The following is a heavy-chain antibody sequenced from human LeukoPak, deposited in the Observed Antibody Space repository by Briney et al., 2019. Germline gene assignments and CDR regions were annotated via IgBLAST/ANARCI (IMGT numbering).Heavy chain of an antibody. CDR1: GGSFSGYF. D-gene: IGHD1-14*01. CDR3: ARAYKASPLHNAIDS. J-gene: IGHJ4*02. CDR2: TDHSGTT. Sequence: SETLSLTCAVYGGSFSGYFWSWIRQTPGKGLEWIGETDHSGTTNYNPSLKSRVIISPGTSKSQFSLKVNSVTAADTAVYYCARAYKASPLHNAIDSWGQGTLVTVSS. V-gene: IGHV4-34*01.